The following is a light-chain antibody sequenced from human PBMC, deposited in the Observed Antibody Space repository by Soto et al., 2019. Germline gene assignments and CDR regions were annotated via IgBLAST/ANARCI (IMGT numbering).Light chain of an antibody. CDR3: QQYNSYSWT. CDR1: QSISSW. Sequence: TQMTQSPATRSAPVGDGATITWRASQSISSWLAWYQQKPGKAPKLLIYDASSLESGVPSRFSGSGSGTEFTLTISSLQPDDFATYYCQQYNSYSWTFGQGTKVDIK. V-gene: IGKV1-5*01. J-gene: IGKJ1*01. CDR2: DAS.